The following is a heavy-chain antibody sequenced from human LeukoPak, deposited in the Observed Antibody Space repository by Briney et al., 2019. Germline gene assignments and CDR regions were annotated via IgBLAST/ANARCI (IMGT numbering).Heavy chain of an antibody. CDR1: VYTFTSYG. V-gene: IGHV1-18*01. Sequence: ASVKVSCKASVYTFTSYGISWVRQAPGQGLEWMGWISAYNGNTNYAQKLQGRVTMTTDASTGTANQKLRSLSSDHTAVSYCDTVEDNRPDRSYYYYGMDVWGQGTTVTVSS. J-gene: IGHJ6*02. CDR3: DTVEDNRPDRSYYYYGMDV. CDR2: ISAYNGNT. D-gene: IGHD4-11*01.